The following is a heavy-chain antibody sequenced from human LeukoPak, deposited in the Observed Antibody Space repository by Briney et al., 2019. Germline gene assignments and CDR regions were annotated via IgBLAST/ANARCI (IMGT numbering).Heavy chain of an antibody. CDR1: GYTFTSYD. D-gene: IGHD2-15*01. Sequence: ASVKVSCKASGYTFTSYDINWGRQATRQGLEWRGWMKPNSGNTGYAQKFHGRVTMTRNTSISTAYMELSSLRSEYTAVYYCARGYVVYHHYYGMDVWGQGTTVTVSS. J-gene: IGHJ6*02. CDR2: MKPNSGNT. CDR3: ARGYVVYHHYYGMDV. V-gene: IGHV1-8*01.